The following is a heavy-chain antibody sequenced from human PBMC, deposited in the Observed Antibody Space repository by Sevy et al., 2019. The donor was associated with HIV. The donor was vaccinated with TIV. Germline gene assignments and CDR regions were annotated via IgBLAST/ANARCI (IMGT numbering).Heavy chain of an antibody. J-gene: IGHJ4*02. D-gene: IGHD4-17*01. CDR2: IYYSGST. CDR1: ADSLSNSGYY. Sequence: SETLSLTCTVSADSLSNSGYYWGWIRQPPGKGLEWIGNIYYSGSTHYNPSLKSRVTVSIDTSKNQFSLKLSSVTAADTAVYFCARFPYGDYVDYFDYWGQGTLVTVSS. CDR3: ARFPYGDYVDYFDY. V-gene: IGHV4-39*01.